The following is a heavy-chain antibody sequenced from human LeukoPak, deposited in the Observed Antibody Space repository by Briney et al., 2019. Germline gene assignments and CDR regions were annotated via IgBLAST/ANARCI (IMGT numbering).Heavy chain of an antibody. D-gene: IGHD3-10*01. Sequence: SETLSLTCAVYGGSFSGYYWSWIRQPPGKGREWIGEINHSGSTNYNPSLKSRVTISVDTSKNQFSLKLSSVTAAATAVYYSARPNYNGSGSNRNWFDPWGQGTLVTVSS. CDR1: GGSFSGYY. J-gene: IGHJ5*02. CDR2: INHSGST. CDR3: ARPNYNGSGSNRNWFDP. V-gene: IGHV4-34*01.